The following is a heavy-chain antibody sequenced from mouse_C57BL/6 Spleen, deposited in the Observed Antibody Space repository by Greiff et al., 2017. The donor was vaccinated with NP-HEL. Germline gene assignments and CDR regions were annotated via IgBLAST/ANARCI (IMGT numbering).Heavy chain of an antibody. CDR1: GYSFTGYY. CDR2: INPSTGGT. CDR3: ANDHPWFAY. Sequence: VQLKESGPELVKPGASVKISCKASGYSFTGYYMPWVKQSSEKSLEWIGEINPSTGGTSYNQKFKGKATLTVDKSSSTAYMQLKSLTSEDSAVYYCANDHPWFAYWGQGTLVTVSA. J-gene: IGHJ3*01. D-gene: IGHD2-3*01. V-gene: IGHV1-43*01.